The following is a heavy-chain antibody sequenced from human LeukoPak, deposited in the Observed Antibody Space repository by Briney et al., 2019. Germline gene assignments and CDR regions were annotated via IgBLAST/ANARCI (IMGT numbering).Heavy chain of an antibody. J-gene: IGHJ4*02. Sequence: PGGSLRLSCAASGFTFSSYWVHWVRQAPGKGLVWVSRINSDGSSTSYADSVKGRFTISRDNAKNTLYLQMNSLRAEDTAVYYCARTYYDFWSGYFFDYWGQGTLVIVSS. D-gene: IGHD3-3*01. CDR2: INSDGSST. V-gene: IGHV3-74*01. CDR3: ARTYYDFWSGYFFDY. CDR1: GFTFSSYW.